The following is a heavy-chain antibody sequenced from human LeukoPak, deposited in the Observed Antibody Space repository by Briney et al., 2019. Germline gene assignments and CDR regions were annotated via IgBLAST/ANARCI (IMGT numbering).Heavy chain of an antibody. CDR3: AREGDSRWGELSP. Sequence: GRSLRLSCAASGFTFSTYAIHWVRQAPGKGLEWVAVIWYDGSEQYYADSVKGRFIISKDNSKSTSDLQMNSLRAEDTAVYYCAREGDSRWGELSPWGQGTLVTVSA. J-gene: IGHJ1*01. V-gene: IGHV3-33*01. CDR1: GFTFSTYA. CDR2: IWYDGSEQ. D-gene: IGHD3-16*02.